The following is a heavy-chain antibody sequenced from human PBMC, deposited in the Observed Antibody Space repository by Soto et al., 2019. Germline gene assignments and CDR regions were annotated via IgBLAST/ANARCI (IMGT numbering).Heavy chain of an antibody. V-gene: IGHV4-4*02. CDR3: ARGVIRDYYGMDV. Sequence: PSETLSLTCAVSGGSISSSNWWSWVRQPPGKGLEWIGEIYHSGSTNYNPSLKSRVTISVDKSKNQFSLKLSSVTAADTAVYYCARGVIRDYYGMDVWGQGTTVTVSS. D-gene: IGHD3-16*02. CDR1: GGSISSSNW. CDR2: IYHSGST. J-gene: IGHJ6*02.